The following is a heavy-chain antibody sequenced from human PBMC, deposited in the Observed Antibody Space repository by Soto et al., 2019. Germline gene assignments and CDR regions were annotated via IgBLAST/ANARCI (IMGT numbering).Heavy chain of an antibody. J-gene: IGHJ5*02. CDR3: ARDRSSTTYSSNWFDP. D-gene: IGHD4-4*01. Sequence: QVQLVQSGAEVKKPGASVKVSCKASGYTFTSYGISWVRQAPGQGLEWMGWISAYNCNTNYAQKLHRRVTINTDTSTSTAYMERRSLRSDDTAVSYCARDRSSTTYSSNWFDPWGQGTLVTVSS. CDR1: GYTFTSYG. V-gene: IGHV1-18*04. CDR2: ISAYNCNT.